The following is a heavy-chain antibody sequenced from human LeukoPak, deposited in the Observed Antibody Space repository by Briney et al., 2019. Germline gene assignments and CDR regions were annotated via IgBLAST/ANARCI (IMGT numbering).Heavy chain of an antibody. Sequence: ASATVSFKSSGSIFTDYSKHWVRQPPGQGLEWMGWIYPKSGDSHSAQRFQGRVTMTRDTSITTAYMEVTRLTSDDTAVYYCARDSSGGYASHGGRGTLVSVSS. V-gene: IGHV1-2*02. CDR3: ARDSSGGYASH. J-gene: IGHJ4*02. CDR1: GSIFTDYS. D-gene: IGHD2-15*01. CDR2: IYPKSGDS.